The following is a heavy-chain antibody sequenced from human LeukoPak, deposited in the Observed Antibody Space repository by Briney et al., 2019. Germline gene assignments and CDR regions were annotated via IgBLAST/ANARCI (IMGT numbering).Heavy chain of an antibody. CDR3: TRLLGPATGFGY. V-gene: IGHV3-74*01. D-gene: IGHD3-16*01. CDR1: GFTFSNYW. CDR2: IDSDGSST. J-gene: IGHJ4*02. Sequence: GGSLRLSCVASGFTFSNYWMYWVRQAPGKGLVWVSRIDSDGSSTIYADSVKGRFTTSRDNARNTLFLQMNSLRAEDSAVYYCTRLLGPATGFGYWGQGTLVTVS.